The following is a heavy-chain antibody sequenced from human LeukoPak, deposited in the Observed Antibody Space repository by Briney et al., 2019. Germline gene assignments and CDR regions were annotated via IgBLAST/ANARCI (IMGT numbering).Heavy chain of an antibody. J-gene: IGHJ4*02. CDR2: ISYDGSNK. V-gene: IGHV3-30*18. Sequence: GSLRLSCAASGFTFSSYGMHWVRQAPGKGLEWVAVISYDGSNKYYADSVKGRFTISRDNSKNTLYLQMNSLRAEDTAVYYCAKLVAVAVPTDYWGQGTLVTVFS. D-gene: IGHD6-19*01. CDR3: AKLVAVAVPTDY. CDR1: GFTFSSYG.